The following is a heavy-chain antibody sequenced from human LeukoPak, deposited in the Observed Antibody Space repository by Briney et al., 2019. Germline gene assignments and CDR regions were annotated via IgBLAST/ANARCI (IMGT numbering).Heavy chain of an antibody. CDR1: GGTFSSYA. CDR3: AKRNPYYYDSSGYYHPGYFDY. Sequence: ASVKVSCKASGGTFSSYAISWVRQAPGQGLEWMGGIIPIFGTANHAQKFQGRVTITADESTSTAYMELSSLRSEDTAVYYCAKRNPYYYDSSGYYHPGYFDYWGQGTLVTVSS. V-gene: IGHV1-69*13. CDR2: IIPIFGTA. D-gene: IGHD3-22*01. J-gene: IGHJ4*02.